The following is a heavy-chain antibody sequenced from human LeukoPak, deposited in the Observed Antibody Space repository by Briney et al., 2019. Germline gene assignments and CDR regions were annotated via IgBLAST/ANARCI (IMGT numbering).Heavy chain of an antibody. CDR3: ARHHLEYFDL. D-gene: IGHD3-3*01. V-gene: IGHV4-59*08. CDR2: IYYSGST. Sequence: SETLSLTCTVSGGSISSYYWSWIRQPPGKGLEWIGYIYYSGSTNYNPSLKSRVTISVDTSKNQFSLKLSSVTAADTAVYYCARHHLEYFDLWGRGTLVTVSS. J-gene: IGHJ2*01. CDR1: GGSISSYY.